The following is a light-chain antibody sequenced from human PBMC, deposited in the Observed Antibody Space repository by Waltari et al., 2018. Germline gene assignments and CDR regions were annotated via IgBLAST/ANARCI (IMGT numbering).Light chain of an antibody. CDR1: NIGGKT. Sequence: VLTQPPSVSVAPGKTARITCGGDNIGGKTVHWYQQKAGQAPVLVIYYDSDRPSGIPERFSGSNSGNTATLTISRVEAGDEADYYCQVWDGDSDHRVFGGGTKLTVL. V-gene: IGLV3-21*04. CDR3: QVWDGDSDHRV. J-gene: IGLJ2*01. CDR2: YDS.